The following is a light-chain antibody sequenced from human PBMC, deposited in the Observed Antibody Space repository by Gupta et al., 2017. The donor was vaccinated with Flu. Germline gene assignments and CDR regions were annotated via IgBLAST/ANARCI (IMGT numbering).Light chain of an antibody. J-gene: IGKJ1*01. CDR1: QSVSSN. CDR2: GAS. CDR3: QQYNNWPPWT. Sequence: EIVMTQSPATLSVSPGERATLSCRARQSVSSNLAWYQQKPGQATRLLIYGASTRSTGIPARFSGSGSGTEFTLTISSLQSEDFAVYYCQQYNNWPPWTFGQGTKVEIK. V-gene: IGKV3-15*01.